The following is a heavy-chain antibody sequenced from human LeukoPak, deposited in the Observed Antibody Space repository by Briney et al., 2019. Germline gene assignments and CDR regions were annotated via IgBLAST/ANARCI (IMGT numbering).Heavy chain of an antibody. Sequence: SETLSLTCTVSGGSITSYYWSWIRQPPGKGLECIGYIYYSGSTYYNPSLKSRVTISVDTSKNQFSLKLSSVTAADTAVYYCARDVTMVRGGLWFDPWGQGTLVTVSS. J-gene: IGHJ5*02. CDR3: ARDVTMVRGGLWFDP. CDR1: GGSITSYY. V-gene: IGHV4-59*12. D-gene: IGHD3-10*01. CDR2: IYYSGST.